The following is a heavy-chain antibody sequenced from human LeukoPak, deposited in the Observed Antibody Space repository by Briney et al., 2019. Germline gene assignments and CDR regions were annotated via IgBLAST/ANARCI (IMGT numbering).Heavy chain of an antibody. CDR1: GDSMTSYY. Sequence: SETLSLTCTVSGDSMTSYYWSWIRQPPGKGLEWIGDIYYSGTSNYNPSLRSRVTISEDTSKNQFSLELNSVTVADTAVYYCARHDQVSTSSPKFNDAFDIWGQGTMVTVSS. CDR3: ARHDQVSTSSPKFNDAFDI. D-gene: IGHD2-2*01. V-gene: IGHV4-59*08. CDR2: IYYSGTS. J-gene: IGHJ3*02.